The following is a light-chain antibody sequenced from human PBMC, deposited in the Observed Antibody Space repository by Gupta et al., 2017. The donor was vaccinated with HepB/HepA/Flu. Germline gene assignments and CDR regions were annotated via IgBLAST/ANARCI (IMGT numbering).Light chain of an antibody. V-gene: IGKV1-5*03. CDR1: QTISSW. CDR3: QQYDTYSIT. Sequence: DTQMTQSPSTLSASVGDRVTITCRASQTISSWWAWYQQKPGKAPKLLIYEASSLQSGVPSRFSGSGSGTEFSLTINSLQPDDSATYYCQQYDTYSITFGQGTRLEIK. CDR2: EAS. J-gene: IGKJ5*01.